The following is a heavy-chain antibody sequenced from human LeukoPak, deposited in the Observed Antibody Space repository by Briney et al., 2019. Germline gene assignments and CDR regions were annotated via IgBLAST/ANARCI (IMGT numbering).Heavy chain of an antibody. D-gene: IGHD4-17*01. J-gene: IGHJ2*01. V-gene: IGHV3-48*03. CDR3: ARDYGDYWWYFDL. CDR1: GFTFRSYE. CDR2: ISGSGSTI. Sequence: GGSLRLSCAASGFTFRSYEMNWVRQAPGQGLEWVSYISGSGSTIYYADSVQGRFTISRDNAKNSLYLQMNSLRAEDAAVYYCARDYGDYWWYFDLWGRGTLVTVSS.